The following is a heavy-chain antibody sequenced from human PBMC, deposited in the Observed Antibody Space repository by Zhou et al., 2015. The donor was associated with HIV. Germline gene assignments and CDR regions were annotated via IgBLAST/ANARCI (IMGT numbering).Heavy chain of an antibody. J-gene: IGHJ3*02. D-gene: IGHD2-15*01. V-gene: IGHV1-69*01. CDR3: AREVPTYCSGGSCYRMAFDI. CDR2: IIPIFGTA. Sequence: QVQLVQSGAEVKKPGSSVKVSCKASGGTFSSYAISWVRQAPGQGLEWMGGIIPIFGTANYAQKFQGRVTITADESTSTAYMELSSLRSEDTAVYYCAREVPTYCSGGSCYRMAFDIWGQGTMVTVSS. CDR1: GGTFSSYA.